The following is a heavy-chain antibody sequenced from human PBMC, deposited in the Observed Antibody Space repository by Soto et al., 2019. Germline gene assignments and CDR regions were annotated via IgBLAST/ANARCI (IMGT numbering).Heavy chain of an antibody. CDR1: GFTFSSYG. D-gene: IGHD3-10*01. V-gene: IGHV3-30*18. CDR2: ISYDGSNK. Sequence: TGGSLRLSCAASGFTFSSYGMHWVRQAPGKGLEWVAVISYDGSNKYYADSVKGRFTISRDNSKNTLYLQMNSLRAEDTAVYYCAKDPGRITMVRGLPLYYYYGMDVWGQGTTVTVSS. CDR3: AKDPGRITMVRGLPLYYYYGMDV. J-gene: IGHJ6*02.